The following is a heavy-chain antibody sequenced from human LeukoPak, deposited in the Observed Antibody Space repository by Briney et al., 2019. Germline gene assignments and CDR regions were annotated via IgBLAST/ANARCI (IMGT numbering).Heavy chain of an antibody. J-gene: IGHJ4*02. CDR2: IYYSGST. CDR3: ARGGYRGYVYD. CDR1: GGSISSGGYY. Sequence: SESLSLTCTVSGGSISSGGYYWSWIRQHPGKSLEWIGSIYYSGSTYYNPPLKSRLTLSVDTCKNQCSLKLSSVTAADTAVYYCARGGYRGYVYDWGQGTLVTVSS. V-gene: IGHV4-31*03. D-gene: IGHD5-12*01.